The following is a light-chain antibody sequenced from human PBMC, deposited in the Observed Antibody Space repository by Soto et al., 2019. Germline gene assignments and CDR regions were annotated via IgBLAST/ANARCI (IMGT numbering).Light chain of an antibody. J-gene: IGKJ1*01. CDR3: HQRQSWPRT. CDR1: QSVGHMF. Sequence: EIVLTQSPDTLSLSPGDRATLSCRASQSVGHMFLAWFQQKPGQAPRLLIFDAYRRATGIPDRFSGSGSGTNFALTISRLEPEDFALYYCHQRQSWPRTFGQGTKVDIK. V-gene: IGKV3D-20*02. CDR2: DAY.